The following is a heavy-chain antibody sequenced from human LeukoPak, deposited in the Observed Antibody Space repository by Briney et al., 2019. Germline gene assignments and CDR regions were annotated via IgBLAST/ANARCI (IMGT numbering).Heavy chain of an antibody. CDR1: GGSFSGYY. J-gene: IGHJ4*02. CDR3: ARGGEDYCSSTSCSWYYFDY. Sequence: PSETLSLTCAVYGGSFSGYYWSWIRQPPGKGLEWIGEINHSGSTNYNPSLKGRVTISVDTSKNQFSLKLSSVTAADTAVYYCARGGEDYCSSTSCSWYYFDYWGQGTLVTVSS. V-gene: IGHV4-34*01. CDR2: INHSGST. D-gene: IGHD2-2*01.